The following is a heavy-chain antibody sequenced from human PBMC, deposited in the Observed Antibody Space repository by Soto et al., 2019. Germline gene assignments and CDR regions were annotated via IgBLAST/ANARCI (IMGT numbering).Heavy chain of an antibody. V-gene: IGHV3-9*01. Sequence: EVLLVESGGALVQPGGSLRLSCAASGFTFGDFAIHWVRQPPGMGLEWVAGISGNGGNVGYADSVKGRFTISRDNAKNSLFLEMKSLRPADTAMYYCAKDRSGSNNCFDSWGQGTRVTVSS. CDR3: AKDRSGSNNCFDS. J-gene: IGHJ5*01. CDR1: GFTFGDFA. D-gene: IGHD6-19*01. CDR2: ISGNGGNV.